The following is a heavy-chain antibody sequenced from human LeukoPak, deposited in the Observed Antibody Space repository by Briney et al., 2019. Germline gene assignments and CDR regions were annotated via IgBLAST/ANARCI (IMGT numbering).Heavy chain of an antibody. CDR3: AKDPVYGSGQSHPSDY. CDR1: GFTFSSYG. V-gene: IGHV3-23*01. CDR2: ISGSGGST. Sequence: PGGTLRLSCAASGFTFSSYGMSWVRQAPGKGLEWVSAISGSGGSTYYADSMKGRFTISRDNSKNTLFLQMNSLRGEDTAVYYCAKDPVYGSGQSHPSDYWGQGTLVTVSS. J-gene: IGHJ4*02. D-gene: IGHD3-3*01.